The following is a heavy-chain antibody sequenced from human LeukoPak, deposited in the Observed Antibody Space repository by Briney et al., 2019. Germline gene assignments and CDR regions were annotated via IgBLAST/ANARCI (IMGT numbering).Heavy chain of an antibody. CDR2: ISYDGSNK. CDR1: GFTLSSYG. J-gene: IGHJ4*02. Sequence: PGGSLRLSCAASGFTLSSYGMHWVRQAPGKGLEWVAVISYDGSNKYYADSVKGRFTISRDNSKNTLFLQMNSLRAEDTAVYYCAKTAKMATTTIVVYFDYWGQGTLVTVSS. V-gene: IGHV3-30*18. CDR3: AKTAKMATTTIVVYFDY. D-gene: IGHD5-24*01.